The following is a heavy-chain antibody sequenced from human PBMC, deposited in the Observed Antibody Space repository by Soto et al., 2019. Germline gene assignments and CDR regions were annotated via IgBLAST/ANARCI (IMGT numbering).Heavy chain of an antibody. CDR2: VYYSGRS. J-gene: IGHJ4*02. V-gene: IGHV4-39*01. CDR3: VSQRTTVPSHAFFDY. D-gene: IGHD4-17*01. CDR1: GGSVANSSYY. Sequence: SEILPLTCTVSGGSVANSSYYWVWIRKSPGKGLEWIGSVYYSGRSYSKSSVKSRVTISVDTSKNLFSLSLNSVTASDTSVYFCVSQRTTVPSHAFFDYWVQGALVTVSS.